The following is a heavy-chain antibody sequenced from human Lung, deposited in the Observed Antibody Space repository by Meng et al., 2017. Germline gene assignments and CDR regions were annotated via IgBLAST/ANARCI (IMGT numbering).Heavy chain of an antibody. J-gene: IGHJ4*02. V-gene: IGHV4-4*02. D-gene: IGHD6-19*01. Sequence: VHLQAPGPVLAMPSGTVSRPGAVSGGSSSSSNWWSWVRQPPGKGLEWIGEIYHSGSTNYNPSLKSRVTISVDKSKNQFSLKLSSVTAADTAVYYCARRGLWLDPQNFDYWGQGTLVTVSS. CDR2: IYHSGST. CDR3: ARRGLWLDPQNFDY. CDR1: GGSSSSSNW.